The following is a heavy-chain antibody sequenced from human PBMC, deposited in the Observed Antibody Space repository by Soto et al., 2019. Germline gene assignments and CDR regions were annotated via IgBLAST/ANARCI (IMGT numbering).Heavy chain of an antibody. CDR1: GGSISSSSYY. J-gene: IGHJ6*02. Sequence: SETLSLTCTVSGGSISSSSYYWGWIRQPPGKGLEWIGSIYYSGSTYYNPSLKSRVTISVDTSKNQFSLKLSSVTAADTAVYYCARHGAARPNKYGMDVWGQGTTVTVSS. CDR2: IYYSGST. D-gene: IGHD6-6*01. V-gene: IGHV4-39*01. CDR3: ARHGAARPNKYGMDV.